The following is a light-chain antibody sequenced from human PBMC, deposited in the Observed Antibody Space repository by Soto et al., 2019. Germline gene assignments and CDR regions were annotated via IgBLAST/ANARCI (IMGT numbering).Light chain of an antibody. V-gene: IGKV1-5*01. CDR3: QQYYTYST. CDR1: QSISTS. CDR2: GAS. Sequence: DIQMTQSPSTLSASVGDRVTITCRATQSISTSLAWYQQKPGKAPNLLISGASNLESGVPSRFSGSGSGTEFPLTIRSLQPDDFSSYYCQQYYTYSTFGQGTKVEIK. J-gene: IGKJ1*01.